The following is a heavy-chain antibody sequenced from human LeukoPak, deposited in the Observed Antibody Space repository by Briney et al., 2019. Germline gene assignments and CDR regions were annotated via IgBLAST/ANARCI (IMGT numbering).Heavy chain of an antibody. CDR2: IHPGVGST. Sequence: ASVKVPCKASGYTFSTYYIHWVRQAPGEGLEWVGLIHPGVGSTNYAQKFRGRVTMTTDTATITVHMELTSLKSEDTAVYYCARDRPHNWFDPWGQGTLVTVSP. CDR3: ARDRPHNWFDP. J-gene: IGHJ5*02. CDR1: GYTFSTYY. V-gene: IGHV1-46*01.